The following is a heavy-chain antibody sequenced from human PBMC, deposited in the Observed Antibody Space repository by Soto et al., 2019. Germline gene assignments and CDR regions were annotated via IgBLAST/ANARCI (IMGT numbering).Heavy chain of an antibody. CDR1: GFSVNSDY. V-gene: IGHV3-53*01. D-gene: IGHD2-21*02. CDR2: IYSGETT. Sequence: TGGSLRLSCAASGFSVNSDYMNWVRQTPGKGLEWVASIYSGETTYYADSVRGRFTISSDKSKNTLYFQLSSLRIEDTAVYYCTRDGRGLGRLSLFEYWGQGVLVTVSS. J-gene: IGHJ4*02. CDR3: TRDGRGLGRLSLFEY.